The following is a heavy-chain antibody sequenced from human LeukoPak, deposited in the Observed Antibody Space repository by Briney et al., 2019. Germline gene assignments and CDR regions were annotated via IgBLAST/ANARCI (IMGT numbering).Heavy chain of an antibody. D-gene: IGHD4-17*01. Sequence: PSETLSLTCTVSGGSISSYCLNWIRQSPGKGLEWIGYIYYRGTTKYNPSLKSRVTISVDTSKNQLSLKLSSVTAADTAVYYCARGYGDYSDWFDPWGQGTLVTVSS. CDR1: GGSISSYC. CDR2: IYYRGTT. CDR3: ARGYGDYSDWFDP. V-gene: IGHV4-59*01. J-gene: IGHJ5*02.